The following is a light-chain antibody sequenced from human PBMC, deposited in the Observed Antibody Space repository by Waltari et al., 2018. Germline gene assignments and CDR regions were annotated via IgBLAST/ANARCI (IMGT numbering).Light chain of an antibody. CDR3: LQYNNWPRT. CDR2: GAS. V-gene: IGKV3-15*01. J-gene: IGKJ1*01. CDR1: QSINTN. Sequence: VVMTQSPDTLPASPGDTATLSCRASQSINTNLAWYQQTPGQAPRLLIYGASTRAAGLPARFSGSGSGAEFTLTISNLLPEDFAVYYCLQYNNWPRTFGQGTKVDMK.